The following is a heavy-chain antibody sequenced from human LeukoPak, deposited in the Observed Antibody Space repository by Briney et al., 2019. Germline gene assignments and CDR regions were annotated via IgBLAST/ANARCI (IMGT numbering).Heavy chain of an antibody. CDR2: IKSKTDGGTT. CDR1: GFTFNTYT. Sequence: PGGSLRLSCAASGFTFNTYTMNWVRQAPGKGLEWVGRIKSKTDGGTTDYAAPVKDRFTISRDDSKNTLYLQMNSLKTEDTAVYYCTTDNPVVRGEKYFQHWGQGTLVTVSS. CDR3: TTDNPVVRGEKYFQH. V-gene: IGHV3-15*01. J-gene: IGHJ1*01. D-gene: IGHD3-10*01.